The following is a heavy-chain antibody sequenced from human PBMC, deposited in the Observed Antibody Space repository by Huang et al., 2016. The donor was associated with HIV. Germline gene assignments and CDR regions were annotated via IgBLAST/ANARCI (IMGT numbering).Heavy chain of an antibody. V-gene: IGHV1-3*01. CDR3: ARDKEAGTPFFDP. Sequence: QVQLVQSGAEVEKPGASVNLSCKASGFNFLTYALHWGRQAPGQRLEGMGWINGDGLTKYSQKLQGRVTITRDRSASTVYVDFKSLTYEDTAVYYCARDKEAGTPFFDPWGQGTLVTVSS. J-gene: IGHJ5*02. CDR1: GFNFLTYA. CDR2: INGDGLT. D-gene: IGHD6-19*01.